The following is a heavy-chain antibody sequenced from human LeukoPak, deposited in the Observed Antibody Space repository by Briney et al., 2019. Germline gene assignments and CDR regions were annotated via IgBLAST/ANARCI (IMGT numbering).Heavy chain of an antibody. D-gene: IGHD4-17*01. CDR2: MNPNSGNT. V-gene: IGHV1-8*01. CDR3: AAPSARSTVTTWSAFDL. CDR1: GYTLTSYD. Sequence: ASVKVSCKASGYTLTSYDINWVRQATGQGLEWMGWMNPNSGNTGYAQKFQGRVTMTEDTSTNTAYMELSSLRSEDSAMYYCAAPSARSTVTTWSAFDLWGQGTMVTVSS. J-gene: IGHJ3*01.